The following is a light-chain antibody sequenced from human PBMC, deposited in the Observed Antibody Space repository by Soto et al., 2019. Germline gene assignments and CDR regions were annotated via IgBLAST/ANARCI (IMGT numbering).Light chain of an antibody. V-gene: IGLV2-11*01. CDR1: SSDVGAYNF. CDR2: DVT. J-gene: IGLJ3*02. Sequence: QSALTQPRSVSGSPGQSVTISCTGTSSDVGAYNFVSWYQQHPGKAPKFMIYDVTRRPSGVPDRFFGFKSGNTASLTISGLQDEDEADYYCCSYAGSHTWVFGGGTKLTVL. CDR3: CSYAGSHTWV.